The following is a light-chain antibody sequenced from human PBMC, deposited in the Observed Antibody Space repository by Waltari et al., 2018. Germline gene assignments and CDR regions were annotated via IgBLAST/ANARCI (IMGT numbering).Light chain of an antibody. CDR1: RSNIGSNY. CDR3: AAWDDSLSGRV. J-gene: IGLJ3*02. V-gene: IGLV1-47*01. Sequence: QSVLTPPPSASGTPGQRVTISCSGSRSNIGSNYLYWYQQVPGTAPKLLIYRNNQRPSGVPDRFSGSKSGTSASLAISGLRSEDEVDYYCAAWDDSLSGRVFGGGTKVTVL. CDR2: RNN.